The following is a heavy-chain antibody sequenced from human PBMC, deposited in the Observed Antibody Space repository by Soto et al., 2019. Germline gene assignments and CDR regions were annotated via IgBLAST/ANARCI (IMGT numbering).Heavy chain of an antibody. V-gene: IGHV3-23*01. D-gene: IGHD2-2*01. J-gene: IGHJ6*02. CDR1: GFTFSSYA. CDR3: AKAGCTTASCFASYYAMDV. Sequence: GGSLRLSCAASGFTFSSYAVTWVRQAPEKGLEWVSTISGGGDRTYFADSVKGRFTISRDNSKNTVYLQMNRLRAEDTAIYYCAKAGCTTASCFASYYAMDVWGQGTTVTVSS. CDR2: ISGGGDRT.